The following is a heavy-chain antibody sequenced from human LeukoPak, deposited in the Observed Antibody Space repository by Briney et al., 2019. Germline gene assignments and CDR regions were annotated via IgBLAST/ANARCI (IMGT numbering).Heavy chain of an antibody. CDR3: AKERAYDFWSGYYPRFDY. Sequence: GGSLRLSCAASGFTFSSYAMSWVRQAPGKGLEWVSGISDSGGSTYYADSVKGRFTISRDNSKNTLYLQMNSLRAEDTAVYYCAKERAYDFWSGYYPRFDYWGQGTLVTVSS. J-gene: IGHJ4*02. V-gene: IGHV3-23*01. D-gene: IGHD3-3*01. CDR2: ISDSGGST. CDR1: GFTFSSYA.